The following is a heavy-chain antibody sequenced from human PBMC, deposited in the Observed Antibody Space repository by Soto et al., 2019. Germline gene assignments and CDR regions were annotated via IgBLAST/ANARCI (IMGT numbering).Heavy chain of an antibody. V-gene: IGHV3-7*03. D-gene: IGHD3-3*01. Sequence: EVQLVESGGGLVQPGGSLRLSCAASGFTFRSYWVNWVRQAPGKGLQWVANIKQDGSEKYYVDSVKGRFTISRDNAKNSLYLQMNSLRAEDTAVYYCARGSTYDFWSGYIYYGMDVWGQGTTVTVSS. J-gene: IGHJ6*02. CDR1: GFTFRSYW. CDR3: ARGSTYDFWSGYIYYGMDV. CDR2: IKQDGSEK.